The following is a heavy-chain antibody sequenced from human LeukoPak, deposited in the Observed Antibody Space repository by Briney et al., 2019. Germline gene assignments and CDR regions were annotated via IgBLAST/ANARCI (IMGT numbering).Heavy chain of an antibody. CDR2: INPNSGGT. Sequence: ASVKVSCKASGYTFTGYYMHWVRQAPGQGLEWMGWINPNSGGTNYAQKFQGRVTMTRDTSISTAYMEQSRLRSDDTAVYYCARDYTIFGVVPEYYFDYWGQGTLVTVSS. CDR1: GYTFTGYY. CDR3: ARDYTIFGVVPEYYFDY. J-gene: IGHJ4*02. D-gene: IGHD3-3*01. V-gene: IGHV1-2*02.